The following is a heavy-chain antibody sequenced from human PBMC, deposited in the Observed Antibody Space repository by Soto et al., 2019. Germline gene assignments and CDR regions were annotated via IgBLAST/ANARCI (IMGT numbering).Heavy chain of an antibody. CDR2: INPSGGST. J-gene: IGHJ5*02. CDR1: GYTFTSYY. D-gene: IGHD3-10*01. V-gene: IGHV1-46*01. Sequence: SVKVSCKASGYTFTSYYMHWVRQAPGQRHEKIGKINPSGGSTSYAQKFQGRVTMTRDTSTSTVYMELSSLRSEDTAVYFCARFYDSGRVTFWFDPWGQGTLVTVSS. CDR3: ARFYDSGRVTFWFDP.